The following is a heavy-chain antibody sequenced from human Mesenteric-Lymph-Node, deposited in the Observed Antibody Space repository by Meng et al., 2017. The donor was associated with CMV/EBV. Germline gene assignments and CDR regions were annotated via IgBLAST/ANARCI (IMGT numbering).Heavy chain of an antibody. D-gene: IGHD2-2*01. CDR2: ISSSSSYI. J-gene: IGHJ4*02. CDR3: ARERKDIVVVPGDIRT. V-gene: IGHV3-21*01. CDR1: GFTFSSYA. Sequence: GESLKISCAASGFTFSSYAMSWVRQAPGKGLEWVSSISSSSSYIYYADSVKGRFTISRDNAKNSLYLQMNSLRAEDTAVYHCARERKDIVVVPGDIRTWGQGTLVTVSS.